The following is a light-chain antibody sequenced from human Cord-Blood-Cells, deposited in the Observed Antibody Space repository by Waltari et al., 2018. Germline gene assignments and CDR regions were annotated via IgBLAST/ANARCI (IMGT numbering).Light chain of an antibody. CDR3: QQYGSSPTWT. CDR1: QSVSSSY. CDR2: GAS. V-gene: IGKV3-20*01. J-gene: IGKJ1*01. Sequence: EIVLTQPPGPLSLSPGERATISCRASQSVSSSYLAWYQQKPGQAPRLLIYGASSRATGIPDRFSGSGSGTDFTLTISRLEPEDFAVYYCQQYGSSPTWTFGQGTKVEIK.